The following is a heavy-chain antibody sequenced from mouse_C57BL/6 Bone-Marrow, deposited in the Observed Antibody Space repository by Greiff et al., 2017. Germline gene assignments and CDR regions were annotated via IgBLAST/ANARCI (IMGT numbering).Heavy chain of an antibody. V-gene: IGHV3-6*01. CDR1: GYSITSGYY. Sequence: EVQVVESGPGLVKPSQSLSLTCSVTGYSITSGYYWNWIRQFPGNKLEWMGSISYDGSNNYNPSLKNRISIPRDTSKNQFFLKLNSVTTEDTATYYCAGDGYYVWFAYWGQGTLVTVSA. D-gene: IGHD2-3*01. CDR3: AGDGYYVWFAY. CDR2: ISYDGSN. J-gene: IGHJ3*01.